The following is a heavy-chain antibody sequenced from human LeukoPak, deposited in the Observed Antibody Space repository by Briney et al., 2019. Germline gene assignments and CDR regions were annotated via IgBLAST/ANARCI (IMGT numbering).Heavy chain of an antibody. Sequence: PSQTLSLTCTVSGASISSSSYYWAWIRQPPGKGLEWIGSIYYSGSTYSNPSLKSRVTISLDTSKNQFSLKLSSVTAADTAVYYCARAPVWPGGVDYWGQGTLVTVSS. CDR3: ARAPVWPGGVDY. J-gene: IGHJ4*02. D-gene: IGHD2-21*01. CDR2: IYYSGST. CDR1: GASISSSSYY. V-gene: IGHV4-39*07.